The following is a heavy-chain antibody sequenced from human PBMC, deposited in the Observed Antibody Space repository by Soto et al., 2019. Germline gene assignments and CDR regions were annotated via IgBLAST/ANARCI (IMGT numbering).Heavy chain of an antibody. D-gene: IGHD3-10*01. Sequence: QVQLQESGPGLVKPSQTLSLTCTVSGGSINTGHYYWSWIRQSPGKGLEWIGYVYFSGSTHSNPSLRSRLKMSIDTSKNQFSLNLASVTAADTAVYFCARGYYFGSGSLHWFDPWGQGTLVTVSS. CDR1: GGSINTGHYY. V-gene: IGHV4-30-4*01. CDR3: ARGYYFGSGSLHWFDP. CDR2: VYFSGST. J-gene: IGHJ5*02.